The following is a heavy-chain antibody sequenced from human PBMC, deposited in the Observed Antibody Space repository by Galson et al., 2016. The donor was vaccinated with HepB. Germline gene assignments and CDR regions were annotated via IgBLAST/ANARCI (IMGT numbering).Heavy chain of an antibody. D-gene: IGHD5-12*01. J-gene: IGHJ4*02. CDR1: GYSFTSYW. CDR2: IDPSDSYT. V-gene: IGHV5-10-1*01. Sequence: QSGAEVKKPGESLRISCKGSGYSFTSYWISWVRQMPGKGLEWMGRIDPSDSYTNYSPSFQGHVTISADKSISTAYLQWSSLKASDTAMYYCARHVQGMATIPHFAYWGQGTLVTVSS. CDR3: ARHVQGMATIPHFAY.